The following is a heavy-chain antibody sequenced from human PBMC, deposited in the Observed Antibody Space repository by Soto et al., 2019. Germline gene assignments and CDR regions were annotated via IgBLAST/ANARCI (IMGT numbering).Heavy chain of an antibody. V-gene: IGHV3-11*01. Sequence: QVHLVESGGGLVKPGGSLRLSCAASGITFSDCYMNWIRQAPGKGLERVSYMSSSGNNINYAGSVRGRFTVSRDNAKNSLYLQMNSLRAEDTAIYDFGRVRFGQWGYAMDVWGQGTTVTVSS. J-gene: IGHJ6*02. CDR2: MSSSGNNI. CDR3: GRVRFGQWGYAMDV. D-gene: IGHD3-10*01. CDR1: GITFSDCY.